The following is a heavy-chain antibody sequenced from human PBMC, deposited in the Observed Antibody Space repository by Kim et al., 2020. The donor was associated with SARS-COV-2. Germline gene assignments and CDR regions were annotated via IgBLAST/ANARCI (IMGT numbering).Heavy chain of an antibody. CDR3: AKDASSGWEIFDY. J-gene: IGHJ4*02. D-gene: IGHD6-19*01. V-gene: IGHV3-9*01. Sequence: GGSLRLSCTASGFTFDDYAMHWVRQAPGKGLEWVSGISWNSGSIGYADSVKGRFTISRDNAKNSLYLQMNSLRAEDTALYYCAKDASSGWEIFDYWGQGTLVTVSS. CDR1: GFTFDDYA. CDR2: ISWNSGSI.